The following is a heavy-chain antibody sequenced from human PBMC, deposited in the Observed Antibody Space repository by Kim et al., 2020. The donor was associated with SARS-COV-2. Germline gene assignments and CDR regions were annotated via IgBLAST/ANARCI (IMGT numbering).Heavy chain of an antibody. CDR2: TKDDGSEE. D-gene: IGHD6-19*01. CDR1: GFTLSNYQ. CDR3: VRDWGGYSSGRVFDF. J-gene: IGHJ4*02. Sequence: GGSLRLSCAASGFTLSNYQMSWVRQAPGKGLEWVAKTKDDGSEEYYVDSVKGRFTISRDNAKNSLSLQMNSLRVEDAAVYYCVRDWGGYSSGRVFDFWGQGTLVTVSS. V-gene: IGHV3-7*01.